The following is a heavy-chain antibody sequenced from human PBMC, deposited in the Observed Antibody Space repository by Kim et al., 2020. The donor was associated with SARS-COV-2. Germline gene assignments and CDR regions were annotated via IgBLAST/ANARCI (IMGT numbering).Heavy chain of an antibody. J-gene: IGHJ4*02. D-gene: IGHD3-16*01. CDR1: GFTFSSHD. CDR2: MWYDGTNK. V-gene: IGHV3-33*01. CDR3: ARDDGIYDRANDYGILDY. Sequence: GGSLRLSCAASGFTFSSHDMHWVRLAPGKGLEWVAVMWYDGTNKFYADSVKGRFAISRDDSKNTLYLQMNNLRAEDTAVYYCARDDGIYDRANDYGILDYWGQGTLVTVSS.